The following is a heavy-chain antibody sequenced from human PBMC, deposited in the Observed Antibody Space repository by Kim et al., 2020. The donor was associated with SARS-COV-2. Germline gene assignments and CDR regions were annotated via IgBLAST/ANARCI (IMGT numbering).Heavy chain of an antibody. CDR1: GFSFSNYA. D-gene: IGHD1-26*01. Sequence: GGSLRLSCAASGFSFSNYAMFWVRQAPGKGLEWVSLISYNGANKEYADSVKGRFTISRDNSKSTLYLQMNSLRVADTAVYFCARKPTTSNLSYYVEY. CDR3: ARKPTTSNLSYYVEY. CDR2: ISYNGANK. V-gene: IGHV3-30*04. J-gene: IGHJ1*01.